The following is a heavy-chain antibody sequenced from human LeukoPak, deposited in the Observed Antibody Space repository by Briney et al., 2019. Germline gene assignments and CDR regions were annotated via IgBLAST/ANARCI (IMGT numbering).Heavy chain of an antibody. CDR2: IHTSGST. CDR1: AGAITSYY. J-gene: IGHJ4*02. V-gene: IGHV4-4*07. D-gene: IGHD6-19*01. Sequence: SETLSLTCTVSAGAITSYYWSWIRQPAGKGLKWIGQIHTSGSTNYNPPLKSRVSMSIDTTEDQVSLTIRSVTAADTAFYYCARRDISSGWSFDYWGQGTLVTVSS. CDR3: ARRDISSGWSFDY.